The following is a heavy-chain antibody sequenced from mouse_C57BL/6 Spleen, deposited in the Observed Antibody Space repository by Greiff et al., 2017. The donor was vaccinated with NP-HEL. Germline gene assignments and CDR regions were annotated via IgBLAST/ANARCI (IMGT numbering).Heavy chain of an antibody. CDR3: ARKGLYDYDGSYWYFDV. D-gene: IGHD2-4*01. Sequence: VQLQQPGPELVKPGASVKMSCKASGYTFTDYNMHWVKQSHGKSLEWIGYINPNNGGTSYNQQFKGTATLTVNKSSSTAYMELRSLTSEESAVYYCARKGLYDYDGSYWYFDVWGTGTTVTVSS. CDR2: INPNNGGT. CDR1: GYTFTDYN. V-gene: IGHV1-22*01. J-gene: IGHJ1*03.